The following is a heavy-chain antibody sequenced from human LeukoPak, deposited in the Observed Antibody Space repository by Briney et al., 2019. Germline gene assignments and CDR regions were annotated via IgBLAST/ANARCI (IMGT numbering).Heavy chain of an antibody. CDR3: AKDLLKRVVAGPDY. V-gene: IGHV3-21*04. Sequence: PGGSLRLSCAASGFTFSSYSMNWVRQAPGKGLEWVSSISSSSSYIYYADSVKGRFTISRDNSKNTLYLQMNSLRAEDTAVFYCAKDLLKRVVAGPDYWGQGTLVTVSS. J-gene: IGHJ4*02. D-gene: IGHD6-19*01. CDR1: GFTFSSYS. CDR2: ISSSSSYI.